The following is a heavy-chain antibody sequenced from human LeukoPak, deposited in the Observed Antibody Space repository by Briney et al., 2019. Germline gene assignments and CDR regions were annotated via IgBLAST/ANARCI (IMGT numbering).Heavy chain of an antibody. Sequence: GGSLRLSCVASGFTFSSNSMNWVRQAPGKGLEWVSAISGSGGSTYYADSVKGRFTISRDNSKNSLYLQMNSLRAEDTAVYYCARERGDYDYWGQGTLVTVSS. V-gene: IGHV3-23*01. D-gene: IGHD4-17*01. J-gene: IGHJ4*02. CDR3: ARERGDYDY. CDR1: GFTFSSNS. CDR2: ISGSGGST.